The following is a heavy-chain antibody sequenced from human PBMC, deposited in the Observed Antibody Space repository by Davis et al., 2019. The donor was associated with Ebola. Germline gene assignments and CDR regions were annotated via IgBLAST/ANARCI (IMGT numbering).Heavy chain of an antibody. D-gene: IGHD3-10*01. J-gene: IGHJ5*02. CDR1: GGSISSSSHY. CDR3: ARELAPYGSGSYYNGWFDP. Sequence: SETLSLTCTVSGGSISSSSHYCGSIRQPPGKGLEWIGSIYYSGSTYYNPSLKSRVTISVDTSKNQFSLKLSSVTAADTAVYYCARELAPYGSGSYYNGWFDPWGQGTLVTVSS. V-gene: IGHV4-39*02. CDR2: IYYSGST.